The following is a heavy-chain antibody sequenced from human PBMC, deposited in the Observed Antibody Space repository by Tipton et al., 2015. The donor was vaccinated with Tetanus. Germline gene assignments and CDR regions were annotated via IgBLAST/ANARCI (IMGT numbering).Heavy chain of an antibody. CDR1: GFTFGSNP. CDR3: ARDFRFSWDY. J-gene: IGHJ4*02. CDR2: ILFDGSHK. V-gene: IGHV3-33*08. Sequence: SLRLSCAASGFTFGSNPMTWVRQAPGKGLEWVAVILFDGSHKDYADSVKGRFTISRDNSRNTLYLQMNSLRAEDTAVYYCARDFRFSWDYWGQGILVTVSS.